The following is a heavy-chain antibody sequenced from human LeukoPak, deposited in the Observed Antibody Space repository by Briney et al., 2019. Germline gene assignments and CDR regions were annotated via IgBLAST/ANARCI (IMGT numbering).Heavy chain of an antibody. D-gene: IGHD5-24*01. V-gene: IGHV1-69*13. Sequence: SVKVSCKASGYTFTSYCVSWVRQAPGQGLEWMGGIIPIFGTANYAQKFQGRVTITADESTSTAYMELSSLRSEDTAVYYCARGPASGRRDGYKGAFDIWGQGTMVTVSS. CDR1: GYTFTSYC. CDR3: ARGPASGRRDGYKGAFDI. CDR2: IIPIFGTA. J-gene: IGHJ3*02.